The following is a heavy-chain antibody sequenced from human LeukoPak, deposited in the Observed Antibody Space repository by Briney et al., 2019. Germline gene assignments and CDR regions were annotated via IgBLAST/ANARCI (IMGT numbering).Heavy chain of an antibody. CDR3: ASGVYCGGDCYSPFDY. V-gene: IGHV4-34*01. J-gene: IGHJ4*02. CDR2: INHSGST. Sequence: SETLSLTCAVYGGSFSGYYWSWIRQPPGKGLEWIGEINHSGSTNYNPSLKSRVTISVDTSKNQFSLKLSSVTAADTAVYYCASGVYCGGDCYSPFDYWGQGTLVTVSS. CDR1: GGSFSGYY. D-gene: IGHD2-21*02.